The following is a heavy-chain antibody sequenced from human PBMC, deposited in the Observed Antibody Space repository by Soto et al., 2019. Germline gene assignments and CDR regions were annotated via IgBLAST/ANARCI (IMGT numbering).Heavy chain of an antibody. CDR2: IKQDGSEK. J-gene: IGHJ4*02. CDR3: ARDVDSITIFGVVTHFDY. CDR1: GFTFSSYW. Sequence: GGSLRLSCAASGFTFSSYWMSWVRQAPGKGLEWVANIKQDGSEKYYVDSVKGRFTISRDNAKNSLYLQMNSLRAEDTAVYYCARDVDSITIFGVVTHFDYWGQGTLVTVSS. D-gene: IGHD3-3*01. V-gene: IGHV3-7*01.